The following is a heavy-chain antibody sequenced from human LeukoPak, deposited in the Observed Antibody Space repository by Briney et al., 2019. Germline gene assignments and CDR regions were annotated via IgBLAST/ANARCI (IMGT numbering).Heavy chain of an antibody. CDR2: IGSSGTYI. J-gene: IGHJ4*02. CDR1: GFTSSTYS. Sequence: GGSLRLSCTASGFTSSTYSMNWVRQAPGKGLEWVSSIGSSGTYIYYADSVKGRFTISRDNAKNSLYLQMNSLRAEDTAVYYCAREYSYGYSYWGQGTLVTVSS. V-gene: IGHV3-21*01. CDR3: AREYSYGYSY. D-gene: IGHD5-18*01.